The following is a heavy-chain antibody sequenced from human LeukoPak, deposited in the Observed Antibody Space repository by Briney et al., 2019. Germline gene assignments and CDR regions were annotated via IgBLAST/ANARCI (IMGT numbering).Heavy chain of an antibody. CDR1: GYTFASYA. V-gene: IGHV1-3*01. CDR2: INAGNGNT. CDR3: ARVGATVPRYFDY. D-gene: IGHD1-26*01. Sequence: ASVKVSCKASGYTFASYAMHWVRQAPGQRLEWMGWINAGNGNTKYSQKFQGRVTITRDTSASTAYMELSSLRSEDTAVYYCARVGATVPRYFDYWGQGTLVTVSS. J-gene: IGHJ4*02.